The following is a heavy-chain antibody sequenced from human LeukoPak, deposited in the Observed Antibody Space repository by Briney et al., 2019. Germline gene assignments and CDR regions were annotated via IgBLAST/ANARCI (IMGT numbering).Heavy chain of an antibody. V-gene: IGHV3-48*04. CDR1: GFTFSTYS. Sequence: PGGSLRLSYAASGFTFSTYSMNWVRQAPGKGLEWLSYINAAHDATYYADSVKGRFTISRDNAKNSLYLQMNSLRAEDTALYYCARDLSDNYTIDYWGQGTLVTVSS. CDR3: ARDLSDNYTIDY. CDR2: INAAHDAT. D-gene: IGHD4-11*01. J-gene: IGHJ4*02.